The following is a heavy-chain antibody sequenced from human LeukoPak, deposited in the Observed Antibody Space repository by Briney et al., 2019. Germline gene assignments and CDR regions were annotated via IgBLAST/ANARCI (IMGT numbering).Heavy chain of an antibody. J-gene: IGHJ3*02. V-gene: IGHV3-13*04. Sequence: GGSLRLSCAASGFTFSSYDMHWVRQATGKGLEWVSAIGTAGDTYYPGSVKGRFTISRENAKNSLYLQMNSLRAGDTAVYYCAGAIPDYGGNSGAFDIWGQGTMVTVSS. CDR3: AGAIPDYGGNSGAFDI. CDR2: IGTAGDT. CDR1: GFTFSSYD. D-gene: IGHD4-23*01.